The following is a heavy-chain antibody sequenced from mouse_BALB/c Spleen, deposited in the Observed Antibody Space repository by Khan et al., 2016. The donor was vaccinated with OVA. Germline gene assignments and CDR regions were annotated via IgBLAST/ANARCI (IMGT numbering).Heavy chain of an antibody. CDR2: IWSAGST. CDR1: GFSLTNYS. D-gene: IGHD2-4*01. V-gene: IGHV2-2*02. J-gene: IGHJ3*01. Sequence: QVQLQQSGPGLVQPSQSLSITCTVSGFSLTNYSVHWVRQSPGKGLEWLGVIWSAGSTDYNAAFISRLTIRQENSRSQVFFKMNSLQPNDTAIYSCARRGYDYGRGALFAYWGQGTLVTVSA. CDR3: ARRGYDYGRGALFAY.